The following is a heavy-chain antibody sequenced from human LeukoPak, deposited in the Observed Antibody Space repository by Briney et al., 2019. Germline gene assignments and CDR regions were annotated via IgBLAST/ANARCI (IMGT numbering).Heavy chain of an antibody. D-gene: IGHD5-24*01. CDR3: AGRLWRRDGYNLSAFDI. Sequence: SETLSLTCTVSGGSISSYYWNWIRQPPGKGLEWIGYIYYSGSTSYNPSLKSRVTISVDTSKNQFSLKLSSVTAADTAVYYCAGRLWRRDGYNLSAFDIWGQGTMVTVSS. V-gene: IGHV4-59*01. CDR2: IYYSGST. CDR1: GGSISSYY. J-gene: IGHJ3*02.